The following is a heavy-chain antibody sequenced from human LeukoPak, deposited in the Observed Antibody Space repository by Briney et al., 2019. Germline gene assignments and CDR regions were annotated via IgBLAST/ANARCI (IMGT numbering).Heavy chain of an antibody. Sequence: PSQTLSLTCTVSGGSISSGGYYWSWIRQHPGKGLEWIGYIYYSGSTYYNPSLKSRVTISVDTSKNQFSLKLSSVTAADTAVYYCASLGYSHGSFDGKNYYYYMDVWGKGTTVTVSS. CDR3: ASLGYSHGSFDGKNYYYYMDV. CDR2: IYYSGST. V-gene: IGHV4-31*03. CDR1: GGSISSGGYY. D-gene: IGHD5-18*01. J-gene: IGHJ6*03.